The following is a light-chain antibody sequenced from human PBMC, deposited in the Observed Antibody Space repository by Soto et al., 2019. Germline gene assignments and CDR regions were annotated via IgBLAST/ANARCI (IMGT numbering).Light chain of an antibody. CDR2: GAS. Sequence: IVISHSPSTLAVSPGERATFSCRASHSVTSRYLGWSQQKPGQAPRLLIYGASSGATGIPDRFSGSGSETDFTLTIYRLEPEDFAVYYCQYYGNSRITFGQGTRLEIK. CDR3: QYYGNSRIT. V-gene: IGKV3-20*01. CDR1: HSVTSRY. J-gene: IGKJ5*01.